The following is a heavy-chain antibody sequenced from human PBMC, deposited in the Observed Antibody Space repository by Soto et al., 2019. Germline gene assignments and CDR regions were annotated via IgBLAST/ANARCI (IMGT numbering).Heavy chain of an antibody. CDR2: IIPIFGTA. Sequence: QVQLVQSGAEVKKPGSSVKVSCKASGGTFSSYAISWVRQAPGQGLEWMGGIIPIFGTANYAQKFQGRVTIPAAESTSTADTEMSSLRSEDTAVYYCATQGLPSYYDCGMDVWGQGTTVTVSS. CDR3: ATQGLPSYYDCGMDV. D-gene: IGHD5-18*01. V-gene: IGHV1-69*12. CDR1: GGTFSSYA. J-gene: IGHJ6*02.